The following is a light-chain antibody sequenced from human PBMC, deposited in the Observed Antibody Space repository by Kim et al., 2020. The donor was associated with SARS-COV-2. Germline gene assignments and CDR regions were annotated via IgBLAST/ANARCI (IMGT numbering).Light chain of an antibody. CDR2: EVS. CDR1: QSLRHSDGKAY. V-gene: IGKV2D-29*01. CDR3: MQSMQRPYS. Sequence: QPASMSCKSSQSLRHSDGKAYLFWYMQKPGQPPHLLIYEVSNRFSGVPDRISGSGSGTDFTLRISRVEAEDAGVYYCMQSMQRPYSFGQGTKLEI. J-gene: IGKJ2*03.